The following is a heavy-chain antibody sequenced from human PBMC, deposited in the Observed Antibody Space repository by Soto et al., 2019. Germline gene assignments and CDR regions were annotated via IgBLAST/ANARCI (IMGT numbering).Heavy chain of an antibody. CDR2: IGSRGSRI. CDR1: GFTFSDYF. V-gene: IGHV3-11*04. J-gene: IGHJ6*03. D-gene: IGHD2-15*01. Sequence: PGGSLRLSCAASGFTFSDYFMTWIRQAPGKGLEWVSYIGSRGSRIYYVDSVKGRFTISRDNSKNALYLQMNSLRAEDTAVYYCARDGRYCNGGTCYYYYYYMDVWGKGTTVTVSS. CDR3: ARDGRYCNGGTCYYYYYYMDV.